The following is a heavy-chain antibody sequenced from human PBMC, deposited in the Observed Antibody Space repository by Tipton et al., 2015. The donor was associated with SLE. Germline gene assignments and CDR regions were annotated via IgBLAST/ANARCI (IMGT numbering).Heavy chain of an antibody. CDR3: ASEGESYWYFDL. CDR1: GGSIRSYS. CDR2: IYHSGST. Sequence: GLVKPSETLSLTCSVSGGSIRSYSWSWIRQPPGKGLEWIGEIYHSGSTHYNPSLKSRVTMSMDKSKNQFSLRLTSVTAADTAVYYCASEGESYWYFDLWGRGTLVTVSS. V-gene: IGHV4-59*01. J-gene: IGHJ2*01. D-gene: IGHD3-16*01.